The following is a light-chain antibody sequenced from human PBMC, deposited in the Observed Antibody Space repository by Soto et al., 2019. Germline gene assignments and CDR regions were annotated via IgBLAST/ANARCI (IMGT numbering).Light chain of an antibody. Sequence: QAVVTQEPSLTVSPGGTVTLTCASSTGAVTSGNYPSWFQQKPGQTPRTLIYTTNNRQSWTPARFSGSLLGGKAALTLSAVQPEDEADYYCLLYYGGAHLVFGGGTKVTVL. CDR2: TTN. CDR1: TGAVTSGNY. V-gene: IGLV7-43*01. J-gene: IGLJ2*01. CDR3: LLYYGGAHLV.